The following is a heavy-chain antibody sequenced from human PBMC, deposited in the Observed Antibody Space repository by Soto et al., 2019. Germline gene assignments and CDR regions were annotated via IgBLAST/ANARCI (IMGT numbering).Heavy chain of an antibody. CDR1: GFTFSSYG. Sequence: QVQLVESGGGVVQPGRSLRLSCAASGFTFSSYGMHWVRQAPGKGLEWVAVISYDGSNKYYADYVKGRFTISRDNSKNTLYLQMNSLRAEDTAVYYCAKDPYGDYDDYFDYWGQGTLVTVSS. V-gene: IGHV3-30*18. J-gene: IGHJ4*02. CDR2: ISYDGSNK. CDR3: AKDPYGDYDDYFDY. D-gene: IGHD4-17*01.